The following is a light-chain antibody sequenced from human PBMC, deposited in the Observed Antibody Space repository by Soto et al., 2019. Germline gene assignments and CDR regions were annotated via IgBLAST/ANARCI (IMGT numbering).Light chain of an antibody. CDR1: QGISSY. CDR2: DAS. CDR3: QQYSDVVRS. Sequence: AILMSQSPSSLSASPGDRVTITCRASQGISSYLAWYQQKPGKAPKLLIYDASSLESGVPSRFSGSESGTEFTLTISSLQPDDFATYYCQQYSDVVRSFGQGTKVDIK. J-gene: IGKJ1*01. V-gene: IGKV1-8*01.